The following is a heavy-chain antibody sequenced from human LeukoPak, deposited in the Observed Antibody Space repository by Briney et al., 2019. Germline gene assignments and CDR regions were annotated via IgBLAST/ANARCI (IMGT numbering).Heavy chain of an antibody. CDR3: ARDRNYCSSDRCYDAFDI. D-gene: IGHD2-15*01. CDR2: IRGDGSRL. J-gene: IGHJ3*02. Sequence: GGSLRLSCVASGFNISPFWMTWVHQAPDKGLEWVANIRGDGSRLYYVDSVKGRFTISRDNAKNSLYLQMSNLRADDTSVYYCARDRNYCSSDRCYDAFDIWGQGTMVTVSS. CDR1: GFNISPFW. V-gene: IGHV3-7*01.